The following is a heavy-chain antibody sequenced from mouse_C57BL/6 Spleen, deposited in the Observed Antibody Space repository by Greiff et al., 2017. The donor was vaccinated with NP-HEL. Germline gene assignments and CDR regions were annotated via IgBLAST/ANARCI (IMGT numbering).Heavy chain of an antibody. CDR1: GFNIKDDY. CDR2: IDPENGDT. Sequence: VQLQQSGAELVRPGASVKLSCTASGFNIKDDYMHWVKQRPEQGLEWIGWIDPENGDTEYASKFQGKATITEDTSSNTAYLQLSSLTSEDTAVYYCTTNTTVVARGFAYWGQGTLVTVSA. J-gene: IGHJ3*01. CDR3: TTNTTVVARGFAY. V-gene: IGHV14-4*01. D-gene: IGHD1-1*01.